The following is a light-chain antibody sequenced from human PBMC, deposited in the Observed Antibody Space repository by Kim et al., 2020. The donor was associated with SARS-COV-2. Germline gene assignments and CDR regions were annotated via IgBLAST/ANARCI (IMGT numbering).Light chain of an antibody. CDR3: AAWDDSLNAVV. CDR1: SSNIGSYT. J-gene: IGLJ2*01. V-gene: IGLV1-44*01. CDR2: SNN. Sequence: QSVLTQPPSASGTPGQRVTISCSGGSSNIGSYTVDWYQQLPRTAPKLLIYSNNQRPSGVPDRFSGSKSGTSASLAFSGLQSEDEADYYCAAWDDSLNAVVFGGGTKLTVL.